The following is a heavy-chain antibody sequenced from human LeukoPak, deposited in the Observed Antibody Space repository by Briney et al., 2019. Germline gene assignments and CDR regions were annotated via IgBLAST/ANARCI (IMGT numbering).Heavy chain of an antibody. J-gene: IGHJ6*02. D-gene: IGHD2-15*01. CDR2: IWYDGSNK. V-gene: IGHV3-33*01. CDR3: ARVDSYCSGEGCYYYYGMDV. Sequence: QPGRSLRLSCVASGFTFNSYGINWVRQAPGKGLEWVAVIWYDGSNKYYADSVKGRFTISRDNSKNTLYLQMNSLRAEDTAVYYCARVDSYCSGEGCYYYYGMDVWGQGTTVTVSS. CDR1: GFTFNSYG.